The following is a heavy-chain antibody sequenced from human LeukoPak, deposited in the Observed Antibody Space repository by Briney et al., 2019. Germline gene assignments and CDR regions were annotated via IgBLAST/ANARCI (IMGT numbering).Heavy chain of an antibody. J-gene: IGHJ3*01. Sequence: SETLSFTCAVSGFSINIGYSWGWIRQSPGKGLEWIGNICLTGTTYYNPSLRSRVTISRDTSKNQFSLRLSSVTAADTAVYYCARFDHVWETHGMDAFDVWGQGTMVTVSS. CDR2: ICLTGTT. V-gene: IGHV4-38-2*01. CDR1: GFSINIGYS. D-gene: IGHD3-16*01. CDR3: ARFDHVWETHGMDAFDV.